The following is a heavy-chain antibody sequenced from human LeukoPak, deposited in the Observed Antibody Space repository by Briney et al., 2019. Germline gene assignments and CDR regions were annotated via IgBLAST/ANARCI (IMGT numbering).Heavy chain of an antibody. J-gene: IGHJ4*02. CDR3: ARDYYGSGSYGLN. V-gene: IGHV4-39*02. CDR1: GGSISSSSYY. CDR2: IYYSGST. D-gene: IGHD3-10*01. Sequence: SETLSLTCTVSGGSISSSSYYWGWIRQPPGKGLEWIGSIYYSGSTYYNPSLKSRVTISVDTSKNQFSLKLSSVTAADTAVYYCARDYYGSGSYGLNWGQGTLVTVSS.